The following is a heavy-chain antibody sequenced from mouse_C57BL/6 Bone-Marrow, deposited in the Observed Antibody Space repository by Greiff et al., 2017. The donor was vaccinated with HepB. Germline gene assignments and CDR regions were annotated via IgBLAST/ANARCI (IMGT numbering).Heavy chain of an antibody. CDR2: ISSGSSTI. CDR3: ARGTVGAMDY. Sequence: DVKLVESGGGLVKPGGSLKLSCAASGFTFSDYGMHWVRQAPEKGLEWVAYISSGSSTIYYADTVKGRFTISRDNAKNTLFLQMTSLRSEDTAMYYCARGTVGAMDYWGQGTSVTVSS. D-gene: IGHD1-1*01. J-gene: IGHJ4*01. CDR1: GFTFSDYG. V-gene: IGHV5-17*01.